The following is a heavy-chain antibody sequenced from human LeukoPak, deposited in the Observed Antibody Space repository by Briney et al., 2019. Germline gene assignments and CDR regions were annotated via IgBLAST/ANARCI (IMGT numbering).Heavy chain of an antibody. J-gene: IGHJ6*03. CDR2: IYTSGST. V-gene: IGHV4-4*07. CDR1: GGSISSYY. D-gene: IGHD1-7*01. Sequence: SETLSLTCTVSGGSISSYYWSWIRQPAGKGLEWIGRIYTSGSTNYNPSLKSRVTMSVDTSKNQFSLKLSSVTAADTAVYYCARVIGWNYISYYYYMDVWGKGTTVTVSS. CDR3: ARVIGWNYISYYYYMDV.